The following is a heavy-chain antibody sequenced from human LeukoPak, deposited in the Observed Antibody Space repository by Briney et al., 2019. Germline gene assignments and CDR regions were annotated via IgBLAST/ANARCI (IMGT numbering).Heavy chain of an antibody. V-gene: IGHV3-53*01. J-gene: IGHJ2*01. D-gene: IGHD3-22*01. Sequence: VKRLDWFSVIYSGGSTYYADSVKCRFTISRDNSKNTLNLHMNSLRAEDTAVYYCARGTPAYYYGSTVFFFQAEDGIRDVRSVSAFLQNRSSDL. CDR2: IYSGGST. CDR3: ARGTPAYYYGSTVFFFQAEDGIRDVRSVSAFLQNRSSDL.